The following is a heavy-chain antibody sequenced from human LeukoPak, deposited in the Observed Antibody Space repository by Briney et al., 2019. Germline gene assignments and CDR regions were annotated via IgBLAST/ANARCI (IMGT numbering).Heavy chain of an antibody. CDR2: ISSSSRTI. Sequence: GGSLRLSCAASGFTFSTYSMNWVRQAPGKGLEWVSYISSSSRTIYYADSVKGRFTISRDNAKNSLYLEMNSLRAEDTAVYYCARDFRPYYYDSSGYYYWGQGTLVTVSS. CDR3: ARDFRPYYYDSSGYYY. J-gene: IGHJ4*02. V-gene: IGHV3-48*01. D-gene: IGHD3-22*01. CDR1: GFTFSTYS.